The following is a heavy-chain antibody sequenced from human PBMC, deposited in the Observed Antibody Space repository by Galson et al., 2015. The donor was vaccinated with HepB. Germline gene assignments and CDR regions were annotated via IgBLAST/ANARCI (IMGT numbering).Heavy chain of an antibody. CDR2: ISSYNGNT. Sequence: SVKVSCKASGYTFTSYGIRWVRQAPGQGLEWMGCISSYNGNTNYAQKLRGRVTMTTDTSTSTAYMELRSLRSDDTAVYYCASWTPGIDDAFDIWGQGTMVTVSS. J-gene: IGHJ3*02. V-gene: IGHV1-18*01. D-gene: IGHD6-13*01. CDR1: GYTFTSYG. CDR3: ASWTPGIDDAFDI.